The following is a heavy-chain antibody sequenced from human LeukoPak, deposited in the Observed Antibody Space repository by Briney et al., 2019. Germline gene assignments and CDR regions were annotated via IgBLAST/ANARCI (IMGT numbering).Heavy chain of an antibody. V-gene: IGHV1-24*01. CDR1: VYTLTEWS. J-gene: IGHJ4*02. Sequence: ASVKVSCKVSVYTLTEWSMHWVRQAPGKGLEWMGGVDPEDGETIYAQKFQGRVTMTRNTSISTAYMELSSLRSEDTAVYYCARGRAPADYWGQGPLVTVSS. CDR3: ARGRAPADY. CDR2: VDPEDGET. D-gene: IGHD2-2*01.